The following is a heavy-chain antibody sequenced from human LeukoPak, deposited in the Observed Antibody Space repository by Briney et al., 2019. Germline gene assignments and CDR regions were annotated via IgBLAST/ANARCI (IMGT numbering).Heavy chain of an antibody. J-gene: IGHJ6*03. Sequence: GGSLRLSCAASGFTFDDYAMHWVRQAPGKGLEWVSGISWNSGSIGYADSVKGRFTISRDNAKNSLYLQMNSLRAEDMALYYCAKDGESLISSDSSSSYYYYYMDVWGKGTTVTVSS. CDR1: GFTFDDYA. D-gene: IGHD6-6*01. CDR3: AKDGESLISSDSSSSYYYYYMDV. CDR2: ISWNSGSI. V-gene: IGHV3-9*03.